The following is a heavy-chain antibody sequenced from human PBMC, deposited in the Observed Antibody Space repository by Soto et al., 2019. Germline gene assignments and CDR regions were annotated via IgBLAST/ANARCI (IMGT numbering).Heavy chain of an antibody. CDR1: GDRFNAYW. Sequence: PGESLKISCKTSGDRFNAYWSGWVRQMPGKGLEWMGIIFPGDSETRYSPSFQGQVTISADKSISTAYLQWSSLRASDTAMYYCASRLYETSGYRYFDYWGQGTLVTVSS. CDR2: IFPGDSET. CDR3: ASRLYETSGYRYFDY. D-gene: IGHD3-22*01. V-gene: IGHV5-51*01. J-gene: IGHJ4*02.